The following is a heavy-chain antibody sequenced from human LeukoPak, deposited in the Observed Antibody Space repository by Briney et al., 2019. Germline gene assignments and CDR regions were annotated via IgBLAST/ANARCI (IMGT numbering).Heavy chain of an antibody. J-gene: IGHJ5*01. CDR1: GDSVSSKNGA. Sequence: SQTLSLTCAISGDSVSSKNGAWNWIRQSPSGGLEWLGRTYYRSKWYDEYADSVKGRVTISPDTSKNQFSLHVYSVTPEDTAVSYCARDLGTSGRDTFDFWGQGTLVTVSS. D-gene: IGHD5-18*01. CDR3: ARDLGTSGRDTFDF. CDR2: TYYRSKWYD. V-gene: IGHV6-1*01.